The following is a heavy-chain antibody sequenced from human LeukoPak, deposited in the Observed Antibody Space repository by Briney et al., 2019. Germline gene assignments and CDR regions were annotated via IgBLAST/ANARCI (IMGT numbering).Heavy chain of an antibody. V-gene: IGHV3-7*01. CDR1: GFTFSNYC. Sequence: GGSLRLSCAASGFTFSNYCMNWVRQAAGKGLEWGANIKQDGSEKFYVDSVKGRFTISKDNTKNSLYLQMNSLRAEDPAVYYCAKEGAYPIVTYDSWGQGTLVTVSS. CDR3: AKEGAYPIVTYDS. CDR2: IKQDGSEK. J-gene: IGHJ5*01. D-gene: IGHD4-11*01.